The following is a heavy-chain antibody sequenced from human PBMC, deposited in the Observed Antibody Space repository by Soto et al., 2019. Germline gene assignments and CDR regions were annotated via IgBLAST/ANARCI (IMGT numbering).Heavy chain of an antibody. CDR1: SASLGDHY. CDR2: VHPSGST. CDR3: ARVLGYCTGGNCYPDY. Sequence: SETLSLTCAVFSASLGDHYWAWIRQSPDKGLEWIGEVHPSGSTDYNPSLKSRVTLSVDTSKNQFSLKLSSVTAADTAVYYCARVLGYCTGGNCYPDYWGQGTLVTVSS. J-gene: IGHJ4*02. D-gene: IGHD2-15*01. V-gene: IGHV4-34*01.